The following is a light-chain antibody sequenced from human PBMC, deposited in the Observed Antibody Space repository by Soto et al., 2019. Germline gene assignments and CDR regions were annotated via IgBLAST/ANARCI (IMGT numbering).Light chain of an antibody. Sequence: EIVVTQSPATLSLSPGERATLSCRASQSVSSYLAWYQQKPGQAPRLLIYDASNRATVIPARFSGSGSGTDFTLTISSLEPEDFAVYYCQQRSNWPPEITFGQGTKVDIK. CDR1: QSVSSY. CDR2: DAS. CDR3: QQRSNWPPEIT. J-gene: IGKJ3*01. V-gene: IGKV3-11*01.